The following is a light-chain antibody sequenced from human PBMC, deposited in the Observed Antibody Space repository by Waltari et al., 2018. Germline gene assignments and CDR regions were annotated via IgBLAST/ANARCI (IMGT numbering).Light chain of an antibody. Sequence: QSLLTQPPSASEAARKSVTISCSGSRSNIGGNTVSWYQQFPGPAPKLLIYYNDRRASAVSDRFSGSKSGTSASLAISGLQTEDEADYYCAAWDDILSVPVFGSGTRLTVL. J-gene: IGLJ6*01. CDR1: RSNIGGNT. CDR2: YND. CDR3: AAWDDILSVPV. V-gene: IGLV1-36*01.